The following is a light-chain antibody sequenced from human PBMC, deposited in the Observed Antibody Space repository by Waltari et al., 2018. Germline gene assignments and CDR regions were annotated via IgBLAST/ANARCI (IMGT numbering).Light chain of an antibody. V-gene: IGKV3-15*01. J-gene: IGKJ2*01. CDR2: AAS. CDR3: QQYNVWPHT. CDR1: QSVSTN. Sequence: EIVVTQSPATLSVSPGDTATVSCRASQSVSTNLAWYQHKPGQAPMLLIHAASTRATAIPARFSGSGSGTEFTLTVSSLHSEESAVYYCQQYNVWPHTFGQGTRLEIK.